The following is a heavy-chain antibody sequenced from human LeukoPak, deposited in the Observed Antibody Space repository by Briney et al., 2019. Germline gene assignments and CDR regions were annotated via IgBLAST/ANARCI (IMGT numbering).Heavy chain of an antibody. J-gene: IGHJ6*02. D-gene: IGHD2-15*01. CDR1: GFTFSSYS. CDR3: ARDGGYCSGGSCYFNYYYGMDV. V-gene: IGHV3-21*01. CDR2: ISSSSGYI. Sequence: PGGSLRLSCAASGFTFSSYSMNWVRQAPGKGLEWVSSISSSSGYIYYADSVKGRFTISRDNAKNSLYLQMNSLRAEDTAVYYCARDGGYCSGGSCYFNYYYGMDVWGQGTTVTVSS.